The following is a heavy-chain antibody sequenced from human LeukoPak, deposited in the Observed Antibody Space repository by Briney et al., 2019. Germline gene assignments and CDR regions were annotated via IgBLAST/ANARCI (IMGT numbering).Heavy chain of an antibody. J-gene: IGHJ6*03. CDR1: GGSISSGSYY. V-gene: IGHV4-61*02. Sequence: PSETLSLTCTVSGGSISSGSYYWSWIRQPAGKGLEWIGRIYTSGSTNYNPSLKSRVTISVDTSKNQFSLKLSSVTAADTAVYYCARESIAVAGNDSPYYYYYYYMDVWGKGTTVTISS. CDR2: IYTSGST. CDR3: ARESIAVAGNDSPYYYYYYYMDV. D-gene: IGHD6-19*01.